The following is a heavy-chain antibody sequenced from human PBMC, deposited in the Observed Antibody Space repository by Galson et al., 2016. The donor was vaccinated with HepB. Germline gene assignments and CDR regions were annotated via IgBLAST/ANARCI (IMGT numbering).Heavy chain of an antibody. D-gene: IGHD3-10*01. J-gene: IGHJ4*02. Sequence: GFTFSSSPMHWVRQTPGRGLEWVAVLSFDGTKKYYADSLRGRFTVSRDNSKNSLFLQMNSLRPEDTAVYYCARNYYYGSWRYPFCDFWGQGTLVTVSS. V-gene: IGHV3-30*04. CDR3: ARNYYYGSWRYPFCDF. CDR1: GFTFSSSP. CDR2: LSFDGTKK.